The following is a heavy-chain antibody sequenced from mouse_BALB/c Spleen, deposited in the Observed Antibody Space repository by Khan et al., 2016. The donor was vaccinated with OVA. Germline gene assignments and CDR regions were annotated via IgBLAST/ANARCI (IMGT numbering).Heavy chain of an antibody. CDR2: INSNTGEA. J-gene: IGHJ4*01. Sequence: QIQLVQSGPELKKPGETVKISCKASGYTFTNYGMNWVKQAPGKGLKWMGWINSNTGEATYADDFKGRFAFSLEPSASTAYLQIKNLKNEDTATYFCVRGGPRAMDYWGQGTSVTVSS. CDR1: GYTFTNYG. D-gene: IGHD3-3*01. V-gene: IGHV9-3-1*01. CDR3: VRGGPRAMDY.